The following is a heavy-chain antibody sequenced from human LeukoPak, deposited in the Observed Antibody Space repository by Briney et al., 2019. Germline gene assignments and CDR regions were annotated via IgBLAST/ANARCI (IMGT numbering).Heavy chain of an antibody. V-gene: IGHV1-69*05. CDR1: GGTFSSYA. CDR2: IIPIFGTA. Sequence: SVKVSCKASGGTFSSYAISWVRQAPGQGLECMGRIIPIFGTANYAQKFQGRVTITTDESTSTAYMELSSLRSEDTAVYYCARVGGYSYGSHFDYWGQGTLVTVSS. CDR3: ARVGGYSYGSHFDY. D-gene: IGHD5-18*01. J-gene: IGHJ4*02.